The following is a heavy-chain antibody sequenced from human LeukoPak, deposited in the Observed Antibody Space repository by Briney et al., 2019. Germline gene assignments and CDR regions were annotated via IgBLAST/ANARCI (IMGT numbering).Heavy chain of an antibody. D-gene: IGHD3-16*01. Sequence: GASVKVSCKASGYTFTSYYMHWVRQAPGQGLEWMGIINPSGGSTSYAQKFQGRVTMTRDMSTSTVYMELSSLRSEDTAAYYCARGFMITFGGVMPKAFDIWGQGTMVTVSS. V-gene: IGHV1-46*01. CDR3: ARGFMITFGGVMPKAFDI. J-gene: IGHJ3*02. CDR1: GYTFTSYY. CDR2: INPSGGST.